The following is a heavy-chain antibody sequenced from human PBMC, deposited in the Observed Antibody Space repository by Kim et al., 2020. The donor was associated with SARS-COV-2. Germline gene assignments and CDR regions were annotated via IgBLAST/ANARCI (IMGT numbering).Heavy chain of an antibody. J-gene: IGHJ4*02. CDR2: IDGSDGTT. D-gene: IGHD2-21*01. V-gene: IGHV3-23*01. Sequence: GGSLRLSCTTSGFTFTGHAMSWVRQAPGKGLEWVSSIDGSDGTTYYVDSVKGRYSISRDDSKNTQNLQMSALRADDTAAYYWLKGGWGWSWDDWGQGTL. CDR3: LKGGWGWSWDD. CDR1: GFTFTGHA.